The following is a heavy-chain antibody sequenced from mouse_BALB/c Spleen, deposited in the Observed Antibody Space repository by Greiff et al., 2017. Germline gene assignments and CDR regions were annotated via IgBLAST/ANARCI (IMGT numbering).Heavy chain of an antibody. CDR3: ARAPSYTY. CDR2: IYPGDGDT. CDR1: GYTFTSYW. Sequence: VQLQQSGAELARPGASVKLSCKASGYTFTSYWMQWVKQSPGQGLEWIGAIYPGDGDTRYTQKFKGKATLTADKSSSTAYMQLSSLASEDSAVYYCARAPSYTYWGQGTLVTVSA. V-gene: IGHV1-87*01. J-gene: IGHJ3*01.